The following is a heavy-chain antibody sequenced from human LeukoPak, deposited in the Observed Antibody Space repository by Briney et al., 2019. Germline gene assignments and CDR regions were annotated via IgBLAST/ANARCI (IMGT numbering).Heavy chain of an antibody. J-gene: IGHJ3*02. Sequence: SETLSLTCTVSGGSISSSSYYWGWIRQPPGKGLEWIGSIYYSGSTYYNPSLKSRVTISVDTSKNQFSLKLGSVTAADTAVYYCARRTYDFWSGYTQGAFDIWGQGTMVTVSS. D-gene: IGHD3-3*01. CDR2: IYYSGST. V-gene: IGHV4-39*01. CDR1: GGSISSSSYY. CDR3: ARRTYDFWSGYTQGAFDI.